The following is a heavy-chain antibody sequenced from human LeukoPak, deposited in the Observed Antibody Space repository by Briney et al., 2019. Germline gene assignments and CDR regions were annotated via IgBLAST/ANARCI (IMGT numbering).Heavy chain of an antibody. CDR3: ARDWVAGVPFDAFDI. CDR2: IKEDGSET. J-gene: IGHJ3*02. Sequence: PGGSLRLSCAASGFTLSGYWMSWVRQAPGKGLEWVANIKEDGSETYYVDSVKGRFTIFRDNAKNSLYLHMNSLTAEDTAMYYCARDWVAGVPFDAFDIWGQGTMVSVSS. V-gene: IGHV3-7*01. CDR1: GFTLSGYW. D-gene: IGHD3-10*01.